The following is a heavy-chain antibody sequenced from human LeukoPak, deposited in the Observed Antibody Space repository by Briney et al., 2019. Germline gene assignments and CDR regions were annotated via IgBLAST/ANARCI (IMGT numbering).Heavy chain of an antibody. D-gene: IGHD3-22*01. CDR1: GGSISSGGYY. CDR3: ARGTYYYDSSGYYFDS. V-gene: IGHV4-31*03. J-gene: IGHJ4*02. Sequence: SETLSLTCTVSGGSISSGGYYWSWVRQPPGKGLEWIGYIYYSGSTYYNQSLKSRVTISVDTSKNQFSLKLTSVTAADTAVYYCARGTYYYDSSGYYFDSWGQGTLVTVSS. CDR2: IYYSGST.